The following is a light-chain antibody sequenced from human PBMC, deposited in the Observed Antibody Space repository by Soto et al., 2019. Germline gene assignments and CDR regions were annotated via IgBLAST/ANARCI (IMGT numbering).Light chain of an antibody. Sequence: EIVMTQSPATLSVSPGERATLSCRSSQSVGSNLAWYQHKPGQAHRLLIYDASTRATGIPARFSGSGSGTEFTLSLSSLQSEDFAVYYCQHYTHWPPWTFGQGTKVEIK. V-gene: IGKV3-15*01. J-gene: IGKJ1*01. CDR1: QSVGSN. CDR2: DAS. CDR3: QHYTHWPPWT.